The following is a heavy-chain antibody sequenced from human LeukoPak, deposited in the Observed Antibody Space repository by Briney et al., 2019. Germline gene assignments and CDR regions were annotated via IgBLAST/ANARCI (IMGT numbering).Heavy chain of an antibody. Sequence: SETLSLTCTVSGGSISSSSYYWGWIRQPPGKGLEWIGSIYYSGSTYYNPSLKSRVTVSVDTSKNQFSLKLSSVTAADTAVYYCARQGWIAARDYWGQGTLVTVSS. CDR1: GGSISSSSYY. D-gene: IGHD6-6*01. CDR2: IYYSGST. J-gene: IGHJ4*02. V-gene: IGHV4-39*01. CDR3: ARQGWIAARDY.